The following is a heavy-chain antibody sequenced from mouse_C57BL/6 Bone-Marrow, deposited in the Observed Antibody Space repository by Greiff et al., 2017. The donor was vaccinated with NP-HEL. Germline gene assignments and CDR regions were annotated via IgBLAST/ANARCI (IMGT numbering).Heavy chain of an antibody. Sequence: VQLQQSGPELVKPGASVKISCKASGYTFTDYYMNWVKQSHGKSLEWIGDINPNNGGNSYNQKFKGKATLTVDKSSSTAYMELRSLTSEDSAVFSCARSTNDVHAGAMGFWGQGTSVTVSS. CDR2: INPNNGGN. J-gene: IGHJ4*01. V-gene: IGHV1-26*01. CDR1: GYTFTDYY. CDR3: ARSTNDVHAGAMGF.